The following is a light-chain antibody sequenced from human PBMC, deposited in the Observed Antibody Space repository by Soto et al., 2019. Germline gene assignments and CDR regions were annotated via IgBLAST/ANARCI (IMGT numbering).Light chain of an antibody. CDR3: SSYTSSSTRV. CDR1: SSDAGGYNY. V-gene: IGLV2-14*01. Sequence: QSALTQPASVSGAPGQSITISCTGTSSDAGGYNYVSWYQQHPGKAPKLMIYDVSNRPSRVSNRFSGSKSGNTASLTISGLQAEDEADYYCSSYTSSSTRVFGGGTQLTVL. CDR2: DVS. J-gene: IGLJ2*01.